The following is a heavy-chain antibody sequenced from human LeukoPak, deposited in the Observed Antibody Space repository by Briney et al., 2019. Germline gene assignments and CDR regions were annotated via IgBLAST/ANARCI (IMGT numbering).Heavy chain of an antibody. D-gene: IGHD3-9*01. V-gene: IGHV5-51*01. Sequence: GESLKISCKGSGYSFTSYWIGWVRQLPGKGLEWMGIIYPGDSDTRYSPSFQGQVTISADKSISTAYLQWSSLKASDTAMYYCARHAPRFDWLSAGHENWFDPWGQGTLVTVSS. CDR2: IYPGDSDT. CDR3: ARHAPRFDWLSAGHENWFDP. CDR1: GYSFTSYW. J-gene: IGHJ5*02.